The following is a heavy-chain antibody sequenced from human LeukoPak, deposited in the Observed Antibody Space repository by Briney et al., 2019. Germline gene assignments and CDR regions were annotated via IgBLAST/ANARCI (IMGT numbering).Heavy chain of an antibody. Sequence: ASVKVSCKASGYTFTSYPMHWVRQAPGQRLEWMGLISAGDGNTKYSQKFQGRVTITRDTSASTAYMELSSLRSEDTAVYYCARHGRYSSSWSSPYPYYYYGMDVWGQGTTVTVSS. V-gene: IGHV1-3*01. J-gene: IGHJ6*02. CDR1: GYTFTSYP. CDR3: ARHGRYSSSWSSPYPYYYYGMDV. D-gene: IGHD6-13*01. CDR2: ISAGDGNT.